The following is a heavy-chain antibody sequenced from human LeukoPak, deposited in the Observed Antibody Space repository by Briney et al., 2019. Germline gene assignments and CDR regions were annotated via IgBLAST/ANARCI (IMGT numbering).Heavy chain of an antibody. J-gene: IGHJ4*02. V-gene: IGHV3-11*01. D-gene: IGHD4-17*01. CDR3: ARGDYGDYARIDY. Sequence: GGSLRLSCAASGFTFSDYYMIWIRQAPGKGLEWVSYISSSGNTKYYTDSLQGRFTISRDNAKNSLYLQMNSLRAEDTAVYYCARGDYGDYARIDYWGQGTLVTVSS. CDR1: GFTFSDYY. CDR2: ISSSGNTK.